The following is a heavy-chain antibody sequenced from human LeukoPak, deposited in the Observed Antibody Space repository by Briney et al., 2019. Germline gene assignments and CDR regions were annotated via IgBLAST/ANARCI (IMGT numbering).Heavy chain of an antibody. Sequence: SETLSLTCTVSGGSISSGSYYWSWIRLPAGKGLEWIGRIYTSGSTNYNPSLKSRVTISVDTSKNQFSLKLSSVTAADTAVYYCARNVVVVAANWFDPWGQGTLVTVSS. V-gene: IGHV4-61*02. CDR2: IYTSGST. CDR3: ARNVVVVAANWFDP. D-gene: IGHD2-15*01. J-gene: IGHJ5*02. CDR1: GGSISSGSYY.